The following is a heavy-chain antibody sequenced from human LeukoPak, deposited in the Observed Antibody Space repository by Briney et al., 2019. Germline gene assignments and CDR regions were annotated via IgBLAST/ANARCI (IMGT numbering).Heavy chain of an antibody. V-gene: IGHV3-15*01. CDR1: GFTFSNAW. J-gene: IGHJ4*02. Sequence: GGSLRLSCAASGFTFSNAWMSWVRQAPGKGLEWVGRIKSKTDGGTTDYAAPVKGRFTISRDDSKNTLYLQMNSLKTEDTAVYYCTTDIRYFDPRIDYWGQGTLVTVSS. D-gene: IGHD3-9*01. CDR3: TTDIRYFDPRIDY. CDR2: IKSKTDGGTT.